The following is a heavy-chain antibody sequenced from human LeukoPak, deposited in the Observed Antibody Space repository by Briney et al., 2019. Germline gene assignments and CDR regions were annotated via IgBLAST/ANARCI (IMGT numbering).Heavy chain of an antibody. V-gene: IGHV4-39*01. CDR1: GGSMSPYY. Sequence: SETLSLACTVSGGSMSPYYWTWIRQPPGKGLEWIGSIYNSGTTYYNPSLKSRVTISVDTSKSQFSLKLSSVTTADTAVYYCARKTYGHYDVDVWGQGTTVTVSS. D-gene: IGHD3-16*01. CDR2: IYNSGTT. J-gene: IGHJ6*02. CDR3: ARKTYGHYDVDV.